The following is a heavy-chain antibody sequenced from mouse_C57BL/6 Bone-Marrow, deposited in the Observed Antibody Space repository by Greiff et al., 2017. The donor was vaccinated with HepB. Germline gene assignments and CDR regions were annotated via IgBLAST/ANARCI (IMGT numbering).Heavy chain of an antibody. CDR1: GFTFSSYA. CDR3: TREGTGWFAY. J-gene: IGHJ3*01. CDR2: ISSGGDYI. V-gene: IGHV5-9-1*02. Sequence: EVQGVESGEGLVKPGGSLKLSCAASGFTFSSYAMSWVRQTPEKRLEWVAYISSGGDYIYYADTVKGRFTISRDNARNTLYLQMSSLKSEDTAMYYCTREGTGWFAYWGQGTLVTVSA.